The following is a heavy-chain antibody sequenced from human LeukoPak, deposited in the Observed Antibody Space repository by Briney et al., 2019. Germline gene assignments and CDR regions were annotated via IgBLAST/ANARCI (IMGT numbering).Heavy chain of an antibody. Sequence: GSVKVSCKASGYTFTGYYMHWVRQAPGQGLEWMGWIRAYNGNTNYAQKFQGRVTMTTDTSTSTAYMELRSLRSDDTAVYYCARRFQPVTWDYWGQGTLVTVSS. D-gene: IGHD4-17*01. J-gene: IGHJ4*02. CDR3: ARRFQPVTWDY. V-gene: IGHV1-18*04. CDR2: IRAYNGNT. CDR1: GYTFTGYY.